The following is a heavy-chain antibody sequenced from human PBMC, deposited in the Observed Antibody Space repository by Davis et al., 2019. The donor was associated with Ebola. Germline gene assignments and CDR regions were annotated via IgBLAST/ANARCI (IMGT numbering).Heavy chain of an antibody. D-gene: IGHD6-13*01. CDR3: ARVGSSKVYYYYYGMDV. J-gene: IGHJ6*02. CDR2: IIPIFGTA. V-gene: IGHV1-69*13. CDR1: GGTFSSYA. Sequence: SVKVSCKASGGTFSSYAISWVRQAPGQGLEWMGGIIPIFGTANYAQKFQGRVTITADESTSTAYMELSSLRSEDTAVYYCARVGSSKVYYYYYGMDVWGQGTTVTVSS.